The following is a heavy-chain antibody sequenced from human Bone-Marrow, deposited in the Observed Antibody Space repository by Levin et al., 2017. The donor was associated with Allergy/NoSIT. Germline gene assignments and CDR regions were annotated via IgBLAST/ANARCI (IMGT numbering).Heavy chain of an antibody. CDR3: VKDFHSGSFYCFDY. CDR1: GFTFDDHV. CDR2: VTWNSGII. Sequence: GGSLRLSCAASGFTFDDHVMHWVRQAPGMGLEWVAGVTWNSGIIGYADSVKGRFTISRDNAKKSIFLQMNSLRAEDTALYFCVKDFHSGSFYCFDYWGQGTLVTVSS. J-gene: IGHJ4*02. D-gene: IGHD1-26*01. V-gene: IGHV3-9*01.